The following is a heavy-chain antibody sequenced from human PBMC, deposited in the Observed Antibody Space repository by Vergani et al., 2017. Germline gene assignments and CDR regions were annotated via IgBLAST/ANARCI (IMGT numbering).Heavy chain of an antibody. D-gene: IGHD3-9*01. CDR2: IYWDDDK. J-gene: IGHJ4*02. V-gene: IGHV2-5*02. CDR1: GFSLSTSGVG. CDR3: AHRPWPHYDILTRYYRGGYFDY. Sequence: QITLKESGPTLVKPTQPLTLTCTFSGFSLSTSGVGVGWIRQPPGKALEWLALIYWDDDKRYSPSLKSRLTITKDTSKNQVVLTMTNMDPVDTATYYCAHRPWPHYDILTRYYRGGYFDYWDQGTLVTVSS.